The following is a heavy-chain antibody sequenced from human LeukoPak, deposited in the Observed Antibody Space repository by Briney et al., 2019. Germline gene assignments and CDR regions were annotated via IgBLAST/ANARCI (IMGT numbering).Heavy chain of an antibody. V-gene: IGHV4-38-2*02. Sequence: PSETLSLTCTVSGYSITSNYYWGWIRQPPGKGLEWVASISHSGSTYYNPSLKSRVTISVDTSSNQFSLKLSSVTAADTAVYYCAKSDAYYYDSTPYPNWFDPWGQGTLVTVSS. CDR2: ISHSGST. CDR1: GYSITSNYY. D-gene: IGHD3-22*01. J-gene: IGHJ5*02. CDR3: AKSDAYYYDSTPYPNWFDP.